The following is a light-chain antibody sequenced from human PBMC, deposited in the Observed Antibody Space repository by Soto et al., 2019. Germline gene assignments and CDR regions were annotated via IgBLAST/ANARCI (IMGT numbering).Light chain of an antibody. Sequence: DIQMTQSPSTLSGSVGDRVTITCRASQTISSWLAWYQQKPGKAPKLLIYKASTLKSGVPSRFSGSGSGTEFTLTISSLQPEDFATYYCQQSYSTLITFGQGTKVDIK. CDR2: KAS. V-gene: IGKV1-5*03. CDR3: QQSYSTLIT. CDR1: QTISSW. J-gene: IGKJ1*01.